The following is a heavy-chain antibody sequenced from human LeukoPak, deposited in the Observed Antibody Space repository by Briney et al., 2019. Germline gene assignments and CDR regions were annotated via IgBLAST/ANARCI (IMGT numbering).Heavy chain of an antibody. Sequence: SGTLSLTCAVSGGSISSSNWWSWVRQPPGKGLEWIGEIYHSENTNYNPSLKSRVTISVDTSKNQFSLKLSSVTAADTAVYYCARAVPAAIAIAGYFQHWGQGTLVTVSS. V-gene: IGHV4-4*02. J-gene: IGHJ1*01. CDR2: IYHSENT. D-gene: IGHD2-2*02. CDR3: ARAVPAAIAIAGYFQH. CDR1: GGSISSSNW.